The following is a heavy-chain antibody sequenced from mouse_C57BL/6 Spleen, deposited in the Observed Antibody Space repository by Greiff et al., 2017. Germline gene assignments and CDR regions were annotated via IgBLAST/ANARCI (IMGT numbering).Heavy chain of an antibody. V-gene: IGHV5-4*03. CDR1: GFTFSSYA. CDR2: ISDGGSYT. CDR3: ANWDGEGGYFDY. D-gene: IGHD4-1*02. Sequence: EVKLVESGGGLVKPGGSLKLSCAASGFTFSSYAMSWVRQTPEKRLEWVATISDGGSYTYYPDNVKGRFTISRDNAKNNLYLQMSHLKSEDTAMYYCANWDGEGGYFDYWGQGTTLTVSS. J-gene: IGHJ2*01.